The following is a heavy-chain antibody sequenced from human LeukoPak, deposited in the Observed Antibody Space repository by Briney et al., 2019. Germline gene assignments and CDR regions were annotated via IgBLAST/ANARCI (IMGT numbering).Heavy chain of an antibody. CDR2: IYYSGST. V-gene: IGHV4-39*01. Sequence: PSETLSLTCTVSGGSISSSSYYWGWIRQPPGKGLEWIGSIYYSGSTYYNPSLKSRVTISVDTSKNQFSLKLSSVTAADTAVYYCARQDRTQGYYYMDVWGKGTTVTVSS. CDR3: ARQDRTQGYYYMDV. CDR1: GGSISSSSYY. D-gene: IGHD3-22*01. J-gene: IGHJ6*03.